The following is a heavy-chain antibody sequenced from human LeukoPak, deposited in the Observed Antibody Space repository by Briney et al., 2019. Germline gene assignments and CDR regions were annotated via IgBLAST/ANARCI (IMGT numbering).Heavy chain of an antibody. CDR3: ARAEGSLYLWDV. V-gene: IGHV4-59*01. CDR1: GGSISSYY. D-gene: IGHD6-13*01. J-gene: IGHJ6*04. CDR2: IYYSGST. Sequence: PSETLSLTCTVSGGSISSYYWSWIRQPPGKGLEWIGYIYYSGSTNYNPSLKSRVTISVDTSKNQFSLKLSSVTAADTAVYYCARAEGSLYLWDVWGKGTTVTVSS.